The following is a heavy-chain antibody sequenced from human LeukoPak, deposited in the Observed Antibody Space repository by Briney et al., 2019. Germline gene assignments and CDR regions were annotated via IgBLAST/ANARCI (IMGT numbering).Heavy chain of an antibody. D-gene: IGHD4-23*01. J-gene: IGHJ6*02. CDR1: GGSISSYY. CDR3: ARKSEDYGGLYYYYGMDV. Sequence: SETLSLTCTVSGGSISSYYWSWIRQPPGKGLEWIGYIYYSGSTNYNPSLKSRVTISVDTSKNQFSLKLSSVTAADTAVYYCARKSEDYGGLYYYYGMDVWGQGTTVTVSS. CDR2: IYYSGST. V-gene: IGHV4-59*08.